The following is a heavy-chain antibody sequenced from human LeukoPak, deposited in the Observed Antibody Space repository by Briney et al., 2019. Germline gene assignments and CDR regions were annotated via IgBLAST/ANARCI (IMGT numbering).Heavy chain of an antibody. V-gene: IGHV3-30*04. D-gene: IGHD1-26*01. CDR3: AKGRGWEASYYYYYMDV. Sequence: GGSVRLSCAASGFTFSSYAMHWVRQAPGKGLEWVAVISYDGSNKYYADSVKGRFTISRDNSKNTLYLQMNSLRAEDTAVYYCAKGRGWEASYYYYYMDVWGKGTTVTISS. CDR1: GFTFSSYA. CDR2: ISYDGSNK. J-gene: IGHJ6*03.